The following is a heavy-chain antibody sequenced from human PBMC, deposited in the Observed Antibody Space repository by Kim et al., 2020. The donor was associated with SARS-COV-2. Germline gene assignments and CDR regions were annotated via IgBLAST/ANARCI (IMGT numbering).Heavy chain of an antibody. CDR3: AKGFSGGWYDLYYFDS. D-gene: IGHD6-19*01. Sequence: GGSLRLSCAASGFVLSKYNINWVRQAPGKGLEWVSTISSGGGHIYYADSVEGRFSISSDNAKNSLYLEMSGLKAEDTGVYYCAKGFSGGWYDLYYFDSWGQGTQVTVSS. CDR2: ISSGGGHI. J-gene: IGHJ4*02. CDR1: GFVLSKYN. V-gene: IGHV3-21*06.